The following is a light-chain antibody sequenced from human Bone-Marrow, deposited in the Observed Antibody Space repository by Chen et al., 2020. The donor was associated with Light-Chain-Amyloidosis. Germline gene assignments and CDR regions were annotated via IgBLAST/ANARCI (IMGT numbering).Light chain of an antibody. Sequence: IVLTQSPATLSWSPGERATLSCRASQSVARYLAWYQQKPGQAPRLLIYEASNRATGIPATFSGSGSGTDFTLTISSLEPEDFAVYYCLQRSDRPPLTFGGGTKVEIK. J-gene: IGKJ4*01. V-gene: IGKV3-11*01. CDR3: LQRSDRPPLT. CDR1: QSVARY. CDR2: EAS.